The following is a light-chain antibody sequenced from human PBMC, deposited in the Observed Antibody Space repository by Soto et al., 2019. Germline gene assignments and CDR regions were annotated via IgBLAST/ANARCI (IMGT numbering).Light chain of an antibody. Sequence: EIVMTQSPATLSLSPGERATLSCRASHSVSSNLAWYQQKPGQAPRLLIYGASTRATGIPARFSGSGSGTEFTITISSLQSEDFAVYYCQQYNNWLPFTFGPGTKVDIK. CDR3: QQYNNWLPFT. CDR1: HSVSSN. CDR2: GAS. V-gene: IGKV3-15*01. J-gene: IGKJ3*01.